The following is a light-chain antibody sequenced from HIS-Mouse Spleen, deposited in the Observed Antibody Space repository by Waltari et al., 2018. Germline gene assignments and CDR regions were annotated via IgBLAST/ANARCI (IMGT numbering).Light chain of an antibody. Sequence: QSALTQPASVSGSPGQSITISCTGTSSDVGCYNYVSWYQQHQGKAPKLMIYDVSNRPSGVSNRFSGSKSGNTASLTISGLQAEDEADYYCSSYTSSSFNVVFGGGTKLTVL. CDR1: SSDVGCYNY. V-gene: IGLV2-14*03. CDR2: DVS. J-gene: IGLJ2*01. CDR3: SSYTSSSFNVV.